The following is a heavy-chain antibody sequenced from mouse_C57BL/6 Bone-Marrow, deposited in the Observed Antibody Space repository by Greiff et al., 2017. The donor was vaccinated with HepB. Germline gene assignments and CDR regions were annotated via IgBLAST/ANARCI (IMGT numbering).Heavy chain of an antibody. CDR1: GFTFSDFY. Sequence: EVKVVESGGGLVQSGRSLRLSCATSGFTFSDFYMEWVRQAPGKGLEWIAASRNKANDYTTEYSASVKGRLIVSRDTSQSILYLQMNALRAEDTAIYYCARDGYYGSSYGAMDYWGQGTSVTVSS. CDR2: SRNKANDYTT. D-gene: IGHD1-1*01. V-gene: IGHV7-1*01. CDR3: ARDGYYGSSYGAMDY. J-gene: IGHJ4*01.